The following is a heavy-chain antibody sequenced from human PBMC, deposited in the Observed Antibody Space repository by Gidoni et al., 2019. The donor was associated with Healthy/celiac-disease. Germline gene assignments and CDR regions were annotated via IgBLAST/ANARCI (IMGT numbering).Heavy chain of an antibody. CDR2: ISSSSSTI. D-gene: IGHD3-10*01. CDR3: ARGGTMVRGVIKGSSFDI. CDR1: GFTFSSYS. Sequence: EVQLVESGGGLVQPGGSLRLSCAPSGFTFSSYSMNWVRQAPGKGLEWVSYISSSSSTIYYADSVKGRFTISRDNAKNSLYLQMNSLRDEDTAVYYCARGGTMVRGVIKGSSFDIWGQGTMVTVSS. J-gene: IGHJ3*02. V-gene: IGHV3-48*02.